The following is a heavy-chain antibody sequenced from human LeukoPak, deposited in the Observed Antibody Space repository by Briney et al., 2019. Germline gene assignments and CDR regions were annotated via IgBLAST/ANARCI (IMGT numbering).Heavy chain of an antibody. D-gene: IGHD2-15*01. J-gene: IGHJ6*02. Sequence: GGVLRLSCAASGFTFSSYAMSWVRQAPGKGLEWVSTISGSGGSTYYADSVKGRFTISRDNSKNTLFLQMNSLRAEDTAVYYCAKDLCSGGSCYRGMDVWGQGTTVTVS. V-gene: IGHV3-23*01. CDR2: ISGSGGST. CDR3: AKDLCSGGSCYRGMDV. CDR1: GFTFSSYA.